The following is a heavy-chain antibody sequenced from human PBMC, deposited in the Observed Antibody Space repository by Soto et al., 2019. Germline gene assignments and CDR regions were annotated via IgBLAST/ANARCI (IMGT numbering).Heavy chain of an antibody. CDR3: ARQGGGPPPSYSYYYMDV. V-gene: IGHV5-51*01. J-gene: IGHJ6*03. CDR2: IYPGDSDT. D-gene: IGHD3-16*01. Sequence: GESLKISCKGSGYSFTNYWIGWVRQMPGKGLEWMGIIYPGDSDTRYSPSFQGQVTISADKSINTAYLQWSSLKASDTAMYYCARQGGGPPPSYSYYYMDVWGKGTTVTVSS. CDR1: GYSFTNYW.